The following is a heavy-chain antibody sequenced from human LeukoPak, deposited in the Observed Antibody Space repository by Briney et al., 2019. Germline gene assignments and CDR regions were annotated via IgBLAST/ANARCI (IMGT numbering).Heavy chain of an antibody. CDR1: GFTFSSYG. D-gene: IGHD6-13*01. CDR3: ARVARVSGNYYYYGMDV. Sequence: PGRSLRLSCAASGFTFSSYGMHWVRQAPGKGLEWVAVIWYDGSNKYYADSVKGRFTISRANSKNTLYLQMNSLRAEDTAVYYCARVARVSGNYYYYGMDVWGKGTTATVSS. CDR2: IWYDGSNK. J-gene: IGHJ6*04. V-gene: IGHV3-33*01.